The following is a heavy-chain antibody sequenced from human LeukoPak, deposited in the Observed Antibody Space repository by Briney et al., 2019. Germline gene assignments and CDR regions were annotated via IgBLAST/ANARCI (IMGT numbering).Heavy chain of an antibody. V-gene: IGHV4-39*01. CDR2: IYYSGST. CDR1: GGSISSSSYY. J-gene: IGHJ6*03. CDR3: ASNLNTYYDFWSGPYYYYYMDV. Sequence: SETLSLTCTVSGGSISSSSYYWGWIRQPPGKGLEWIGSIYYSGSTYYNPSLKSRVTISVDTSKNQFSLKLSSVTAADTAVYYCASNLNTYYDFWSGPYYYYYMDVWGKGTTVTVSS. D-gene: IGHD3-3*01.